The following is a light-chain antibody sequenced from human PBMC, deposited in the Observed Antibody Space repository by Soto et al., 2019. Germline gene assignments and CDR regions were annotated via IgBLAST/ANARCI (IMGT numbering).Light chain of an antibody. CDR2: GAS. J-gene: IGKJ1*01. Sequence: EIVMTQSPGTLSLSLGERGSLSCRASQSVSRNFLAWYQQKPGQAPRLLIHGASTRVTGIPDRFSGSGSGTDFTLTISRVEPEDSAVYHCQQYGSAPWTFGQGTKVEIK. CDR3: QQYGSAPWT. CDR1: QSVSRNF. V-gene: IGKV3-20*01.